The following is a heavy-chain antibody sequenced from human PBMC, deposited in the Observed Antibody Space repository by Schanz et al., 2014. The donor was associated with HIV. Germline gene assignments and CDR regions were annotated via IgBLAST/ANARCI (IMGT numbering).Heavy chain of an antibody. CDR3: ARGIVGATPAFDI. J-gene: IGHJ3*02. D-gene: IGHD1-26*01. CDR2: INPNSGGT. V-gene: IGHV1-2*02. Sequence: QVQLVQSGAEVKKPGASVKVSCKASGYTFTAYYIHWVRQAPGQGLEWMGWINPNSGGTNSAQKFQGRVTMSMDTSISTAYMELSRLRSDDTAVYYCARGIVGATPAFDIWGQGTMVTVSS. CDR1: GYTFTAYY.